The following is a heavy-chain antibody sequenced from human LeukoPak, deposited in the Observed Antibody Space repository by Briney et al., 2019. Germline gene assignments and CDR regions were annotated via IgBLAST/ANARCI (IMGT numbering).Heavy chain of an antibody. J-gene: IGHJ6*02. Sequence: GGSLRLSCAASGFVVSNYAVSWVRQAPGKGLEWVSSISVSGSSTYYADSVKGRFTLSRDISKNTLYLQMNSLRAEDTAVYYCAKKEQVVGGSCYGLDVWGQGTTVTVSS. D-gene: IGHD6-6*01. V-gene: IGHV3-23*01. CDR3: AKKEQVVGGSCYGLDV. CDR1: GFVVSNYA. CDR2: ISVSGSST.